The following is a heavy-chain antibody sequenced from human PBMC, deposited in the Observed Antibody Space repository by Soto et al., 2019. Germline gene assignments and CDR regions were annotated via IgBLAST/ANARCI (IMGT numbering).Heavy chain of an antibody. CDR3: AKDGAAAGTSIDY. Sequence: GGSLRLSCAASGLPFSSYAMSWVRQAPGKGLEWVSAISGSGGSTYYADSVKGRFTISRDDSKNTLYLQMNSLRAEDTAVYYCAKDGAAAGTSIDYWGQGTLVTVSS. CDR1: GLPFSSYA. J-gene: IGHJ4*02. V-gene: IGHV3-23*01. CDR2: ISGSGGST. D-gene: IGHD6-13*01.